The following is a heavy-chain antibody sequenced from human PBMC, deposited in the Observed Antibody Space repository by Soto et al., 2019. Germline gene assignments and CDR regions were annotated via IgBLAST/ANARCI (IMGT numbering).Heavy chain of an antibody. CDR2: IKQDGSER. V-gene: IGHV3-7*03. J-gene: IGHJ4*02. Sequence: EVQLVESGGGLVQPGGSLRLSCAASGFTFTSYWMNWVRQAPGKGLEWVANIKQDGSERYYVDSVRGRFTISRDNAQNSLYLQMNSLRADDTAIYYCARVRGTTVTASGYYFDYVGQGTLVTVSS. CDR1: GFTFTSYW. D-gene: IGHD4-17*01. CDR3: ARVRGTTVTASGYYFDY.